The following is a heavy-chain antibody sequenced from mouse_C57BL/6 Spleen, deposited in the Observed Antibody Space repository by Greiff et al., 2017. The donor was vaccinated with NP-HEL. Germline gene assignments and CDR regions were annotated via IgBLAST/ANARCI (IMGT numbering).Heavy chain of an antibody. D-gene: IGHD1-1*01. Sequence: LVESGAELVKPGASVKISCKASGYAFSSYWMNWVKQRPGKGLEWIGQIYPGDGDTNYNGKFKGKATLTADKSSSTAYMQLSSLTSEDSAVYFCARGGITTVVYDYWGQGTTLTVSS. CDR1: GYAFSSYW. J-gene: IGHJ2*01. CDR3: ARGGITTVVYDY. V-gene: IGHV1-80*01. CDR2: IYPGDGDT.